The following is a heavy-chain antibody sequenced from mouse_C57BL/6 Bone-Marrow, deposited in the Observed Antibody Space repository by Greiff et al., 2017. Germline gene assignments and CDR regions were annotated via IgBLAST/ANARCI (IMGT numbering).Heavy chain of an antibody. J-gene: IGHJ3*01. Sequence: VQLQQSGAELVKPGASVKLSCKASGYTFTSYWMHWVKQRPGQGLEWIGMIHPNSGSTNYNEKFKSKATLTVDKSSSTAYMQLSSLTSEDSAVYYCARDPYSNYPFAYWGQGTLVTVSA. V-gene: IGHV1-64*01. CDR2: IHPNSGST. D-gene: IGHD2-5*01. CDR3: ARDPYSNYPFAY. CDR1: GYTFTSYW.